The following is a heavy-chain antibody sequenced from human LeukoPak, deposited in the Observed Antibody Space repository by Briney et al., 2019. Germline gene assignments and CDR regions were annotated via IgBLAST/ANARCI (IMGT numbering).Heavy chain of an antibody. CDR1: GFTFSDYA. V-gene: IGHV3-23*01. D-gene: IGHD3-22*01. Sequence: GGSLRLSCAVSGFTFSDYAMSWVRQAPGRGLEWVSSFSISGGNTYYADSVKGRFTISRDNSKNMLYLQMNSLRAEDSAVYYCAKGGDVVVTLSYYFDCWGQGTLVTVSS. CDR2: FSISGGNT. CDR3: AKGGDVVVTLSYYFDC. J-gene: IGHJ4*02.